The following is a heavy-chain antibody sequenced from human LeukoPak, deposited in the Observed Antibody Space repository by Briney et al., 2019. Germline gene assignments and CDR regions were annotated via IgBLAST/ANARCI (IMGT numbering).Heavy chain of an antibody. Sequence: ASVKVSCKASGYTFTGYYMHWVRQAPGQGLEWMGWINPNSGGTNYGQKFQGWVTMTRDTSISTAYMELSRLRSDDTAVYYCARDARVNCGGDCYYAFDIWGQGTMVTVSS. V-gene: IGHV1-2*04. D-gene: IGHD2-21*02. CDR2: INPNSGGT. CDR1: GYTFTGYY. J-gene: IGHJ3*02. CDR3: ARDARVNCGGDCYYAFDI.